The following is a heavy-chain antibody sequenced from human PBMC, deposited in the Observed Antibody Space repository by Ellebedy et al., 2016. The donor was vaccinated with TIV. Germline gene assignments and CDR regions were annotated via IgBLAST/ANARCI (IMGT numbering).Heavy chain of an antibody. J-gene: IGHJ4*02. V-gene: IGHV4-4*07. CDR2: IYSSGST. Sequence: MPSETLSLTCSVSGGSTRSYYWTWIRQLAGKGLEWIGRIYSSGSTNYNPSLKSRVSQSIETSQNKFPLKMNPVTAADTAVYYCAASEAADSDYWGPGTLVTVSS. CDR3: AASEAADSDY. D-gene: IGHD6-13*01. CDR1: GGSTRSYY.